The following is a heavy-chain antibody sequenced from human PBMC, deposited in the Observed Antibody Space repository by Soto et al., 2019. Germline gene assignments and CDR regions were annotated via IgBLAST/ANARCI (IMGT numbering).Heavy chain of an antibody. Sequence: GSLRLSCAASGFTFDDYTMHWVRQAPGKGLEWVSLISWDGGSTYYADSVKGRFTISRDNSKNSLYLQMNSLRTEDTALYYCAKSAATGYYGMDVWGQGTTVTVSS. CDR2: ISWDGGST. D-gene: IGHD2-15*01. CDR1: GFTFDDYT. CDR3: AKSAATGYYGMDV. V-gene: IGHV3-43*01. J-gene: IGHJ6*02.